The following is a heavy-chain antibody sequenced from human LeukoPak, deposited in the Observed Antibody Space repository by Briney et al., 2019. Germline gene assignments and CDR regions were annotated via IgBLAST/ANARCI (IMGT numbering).Heavy chain of an antibody. CDR1: GFTFSSYA. CDR2: ISGSGGST. Sequence: PGGSLRLSCAASGFTFSSYAMSWVRQAPGKGLEWVSAISGSGGSTYYADSVKGRFTISRDNSKNTLYLRMNSLRAEDTAVYYCARGRKDYDFWSGYYWGQGTLVTVSS. CDR3: ARGRKDYDFWSGYY. D-gene: IGHD3-3*01. V-gene: IGHV3-23*01. J-gene: IGHJ4*02.